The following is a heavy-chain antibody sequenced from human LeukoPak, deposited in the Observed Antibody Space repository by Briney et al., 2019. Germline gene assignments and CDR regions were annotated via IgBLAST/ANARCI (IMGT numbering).Heavy chain of an antibody. D-gene: IGHD6-13*01. CDR1: GGSISNTNYY. Sequence: TSETLSLTCTVSGGSISNTNYYWAWIRQPPGRGLEWIGSIYYTGTTFDNPSLKSRVTLSVDTSKNQFSLRLTSVTAADTAIYYCARETAAAGSFIAINDYWGQGTLVTVSS. V-gene: IGHV4-39*07. CDR2: IYYTGTT. J-gene: IGHJ4*02. CDR3: ARETAAAGSFIAINDY.